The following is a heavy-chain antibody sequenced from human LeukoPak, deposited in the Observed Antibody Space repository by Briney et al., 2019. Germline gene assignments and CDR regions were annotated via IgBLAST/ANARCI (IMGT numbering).Heavy chain of an antibody. CDR3: AGLYAGYSSGWYVVGY. Sequence: PSETLSLTCAVYGGSFSGYYWSWIRQPPGKGLEWIGEINHSGSTNYNPSLKSRVTISVDTSKNQFSLKLSSVTAADTAVYYCAGLYAGYSSGWYVVGYWGQGTLVTVSS. J-gene: IGHJ4*02. CDR1: GGSFSGYY. CDR2: INHSGST. V-gene: IGHV4-34*01. D-gene: IGHD6-19*01.